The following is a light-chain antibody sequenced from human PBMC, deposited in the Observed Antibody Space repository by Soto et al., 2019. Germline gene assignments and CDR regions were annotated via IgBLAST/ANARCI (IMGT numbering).Light chain of an antibody. CDR1: STVVDRYNY. Sequence: QAVVTQPASVSGSPGQSITISCTGTSTVVDRYNYVSWYQQHPGKAPKLMVYDVSNRPSWVSNRFSGSKSGITASLTISGLQAEDEADYYCTSYTSDSTYVFGTGTKVTVL. J-gene: IGLJ1*01. V-gene: IGLV2-14*01. CDR2: DVS. CDR3: TSYTSDSTYV.